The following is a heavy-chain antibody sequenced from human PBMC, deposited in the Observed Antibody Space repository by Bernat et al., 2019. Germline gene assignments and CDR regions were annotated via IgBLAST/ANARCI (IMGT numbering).Heavy chain of an antibody. J-gene: IGHJ1*01. CDR1: GGSISSSGNY. CDR3: ARPPTGVTEYFQH. CDR2: IYYSGST. Sequence: QLQLQESGPGLVKPSETLSLTCTVSGGSISSSGNYWGWIRQPPGKGLEWIGSIYYSGSTSYNPSLKSRVTISGDTSKNQFSLKLSSVTAADTAVYYCARPPTGVTEYFQHWGQGTLVTVSS. V-gene: IGHV4-39*01. D-gene: IGHD5-18*01.